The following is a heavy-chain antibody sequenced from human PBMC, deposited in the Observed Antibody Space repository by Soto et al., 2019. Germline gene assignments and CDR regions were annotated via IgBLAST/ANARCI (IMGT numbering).Heavy chain of an antibody. CDR2: IGTAGDT. CDR1: GFTFSSYD. V-gene: IGHV3-13*01. D-gene: IGHD4-17*01. Sequence: GGSLRLSCAASGFTFSSYDMHWVRQATGKGLEWVSAIGTAGDTYYPGSVRGRFTISRENAKNSLYLQMNSLRAEDTAVYYCARALRGYGEDYYYYGMDVCGEGT. J-gene: IGHJ6*02. CDR3: ARALRGYGEDYYYYGMDV.